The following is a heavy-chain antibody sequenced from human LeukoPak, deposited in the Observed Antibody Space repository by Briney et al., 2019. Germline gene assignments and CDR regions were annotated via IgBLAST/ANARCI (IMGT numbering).Heavy chain of an antibody. CDR2: IYYTGSA. J-gene: IGHJ4*02. CDR1: GGSISNYY. V-gene: IGHV4-59*08. D-gene: IGHD1-26*01. Sequence: PSETLSLTCTVSGGSISNYYWSWIRQPPGKGLEWIAYIYYTGSANYNPSLKSRGTMSVDTSKNQFSLKLTSVTAADTAVYYCARQNSGSYFSLDYWGQGTLVTVSS. CDR3: ARQNSGSYFSLDY.